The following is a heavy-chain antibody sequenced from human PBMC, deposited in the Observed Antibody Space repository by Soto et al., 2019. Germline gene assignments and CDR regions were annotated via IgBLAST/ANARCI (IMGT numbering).Heavy chain of an antibody. CDR1: GGSISSGDYY. D-gene: IGHD2-21*02. V-gene: IGHV4-30-4*01. Sequence: SETLSLTCTVSGGSISSGDYYWSWIRQPPGKGLEWIGYIYYSGSTYYNPSLKSRVTISVDTSKNQFSLKLSSVTAADTAVYYCARGGDDCGGDCSPHWFDPWGQGTLVTVSS. CDR2: IYYSGST. J-gene: IGHJ5*02. CDR3: ARGGDDCGGDCSPHWFDP.